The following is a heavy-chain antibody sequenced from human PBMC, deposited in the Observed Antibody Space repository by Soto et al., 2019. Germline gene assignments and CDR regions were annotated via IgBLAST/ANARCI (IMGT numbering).Heavy chain of an antibody. CDR2: IYHSGST. CDR1: SGSISSSNW. V-gene: IGHV4-4*02. Sequence: QVQLQESGPGLVKPSGTLSLTCAVSSGSISSSNWWSWVRQPPGKGLKWIGEIYHSGSTNYNPSLKSRVTISVDKSKNQFSLKLSSVTAADTAVYYCASGGRDCSGGSCYSHDYWGQGTLVTVSS. J-gene: IGHJ4*02. D-gene: IGHD2-15*01. CDR3: ASGGRDCSGGSCYSHDY.